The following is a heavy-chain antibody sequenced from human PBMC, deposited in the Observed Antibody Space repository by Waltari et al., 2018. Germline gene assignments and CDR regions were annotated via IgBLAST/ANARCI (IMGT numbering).Heavy chain of an antibody. CDR3: ARGALGAEWLVGRRFFDY. CDR1: GYTFTSYD. J-gene: IGHJ4*02. D-gene: IGHD6-19*01. V-gene: IGHV1-8*01. CDR2: MNPNSDNT. Sequence: QVQLVQSGAEVKKPGASVKVSCKASGYTFTSYDINWVRQVTGQGLEWMGWMNPNSDNTGYAQRFQGRVTVTRNTSISTAYMELSSLRSEDTAVYYCARGALGAEWLVGRRFFDYWGQGTLVTVSS.